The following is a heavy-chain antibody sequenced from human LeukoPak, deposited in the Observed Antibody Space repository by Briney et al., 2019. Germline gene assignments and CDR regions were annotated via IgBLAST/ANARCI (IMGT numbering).Heavy chain of an antibody. V-gene: IGHV3-66*01. CDR3: ANLRSSHDY. CDR2: IYSGGST. Sequence: PGGSLRLSCAASGFIVSSNYMSWVRQAPGKELEWVSVIYSGGSTYYADSVKGRFTISRDNSKNTLYLQMNSLRAEDTAVYYCANLRSSHDYWGQGTLVTVSS. CDR1: GFIVSSNY. D-gene: IGHD4-17*01. J-gene: IGHJ4*02.